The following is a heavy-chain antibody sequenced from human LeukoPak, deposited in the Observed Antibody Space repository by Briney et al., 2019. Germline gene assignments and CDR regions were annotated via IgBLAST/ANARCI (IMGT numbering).Heavy chain of an antibody. Sequence: PGGSLRLSCVGSGFIFSRYWMHWVRQAPGKGLVWVSRINSDGSATEYADSVKGRFTISRGNAKNTLYLQMNSLRPEDTAVYYCVRLLDSDYWGQGTLVTVSS. CDR1: GFIFSRYW. J-gene: IGHJ4*02. CDR2: INSDGSAT. D-gene: IGHD2-15*01. CDR3: VRLLDSDY. V-gene: IGHV3-74*01.